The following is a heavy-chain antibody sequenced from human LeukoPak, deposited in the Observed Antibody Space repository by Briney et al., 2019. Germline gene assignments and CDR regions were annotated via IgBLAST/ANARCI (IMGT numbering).Heavy chain of an antibody. CDR2: IYRSGST. CDR3: ARGDCSSTICYSPMDV. V-gene: IGHV4-38-2*02. J-gene: IGHJ6*03. CDR1: GYSISSGYY. D-gene: IGHD2-2*01. Sequence: SETLSLTCTVSGYSISSGYYWVWIRQPPGKGLEWIGSIYRSGSTNYNPSLKSRVTISIDTSNNQFSLKLTFVTAADTAVYYCARGDCSSTICYSPMDVWGKGTTVTVSS.